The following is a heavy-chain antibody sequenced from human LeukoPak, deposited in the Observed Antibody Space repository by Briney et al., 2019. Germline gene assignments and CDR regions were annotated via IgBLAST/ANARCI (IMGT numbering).Heavy chain of an antibody. J-gene: IGHJ6*02. Sequence: SETLSLTCAVYGGSFSGYYWSWIRQPPGKGLEWIGEINHSGSTNYNPSLKSRVTISVDTSKNQFSLKLSSVTAADTAVYYCAAHNYYYYGMDVGGQGTRSPSP. CDR2: INHSGST. CDR3: AAHNYYYYGMDV. V-gene: IGHV4-34*01. CDR1: GGSFSGYY.